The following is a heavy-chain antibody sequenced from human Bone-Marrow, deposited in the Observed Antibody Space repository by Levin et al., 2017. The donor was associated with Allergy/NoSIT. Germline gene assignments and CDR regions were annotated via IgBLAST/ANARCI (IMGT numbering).Heavy chain of an antibody. CDR1: GFTFSSYW. CDR3: ARFIVVVPAAMGYFDY. J-gene: IGHJ4*02. CDR2: IKQDGSEK. D-gene: IGHD2-2*01. Sequence: GGSLRLSCAASGFTFSSYWMSWVRQAPGKGLEWVANIKQDGSEKYYVDSVKGRFTISRDNAKNSLYLQMNSLRAEDTAVYYCARFIVVVPAAMGYFDYWGQGTLVTVSS. V-gene: IGHV3-7*01.